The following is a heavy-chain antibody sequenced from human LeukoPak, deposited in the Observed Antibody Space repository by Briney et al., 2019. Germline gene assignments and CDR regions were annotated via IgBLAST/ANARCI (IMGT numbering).Heavy chain of an antibody. Sequence: GGSLRLSCAASGFTFSNAWMSWVRQAPGKGLEWVSSISSSDTYIHYADSVKGRFTISRDNAKNSLYLQMNSLRAEDTAVYYCARGSAMVLRRGRRPYYFDYWGQGTLVTVSS. D-gene: IGHD5-18*01. CDR3: ARGSAMVLRRGRRPYYFDY. CDR2: ISSSDTYI. J-gene: IGHJ4*02. V-gene: IGHV3-21*01. CDR1: GFTFSNAW.